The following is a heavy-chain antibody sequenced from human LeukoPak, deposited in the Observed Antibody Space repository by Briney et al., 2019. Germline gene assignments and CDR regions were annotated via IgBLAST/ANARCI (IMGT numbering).Heavy chain of an antibody. V-gene: IGHV3-23*01. Sequence: GGSLRLSCAASGFTFSSYAMTWVRQAPGKGLEWVSAISGSGGSTYYADSVKGRFTISRDNSKNTLYLQMSSLRPEDTAVYYCARGARKGDDYGGFFDYWGQGTLVSVSS. CDR1: GFTFSSYA. D-gene: IGHD4-23*01. J-gene: IGHJ4*02. CDR2: ISGSGGST. CDR3: ARGARKGDDYGGFFDY.